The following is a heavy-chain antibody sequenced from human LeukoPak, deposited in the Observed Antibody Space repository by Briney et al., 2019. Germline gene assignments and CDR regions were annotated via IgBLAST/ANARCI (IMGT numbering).Heavy chain of an antibody. J-gene: IGHJ6*03. CDR1: GFTFSSYG. V-gene: IGHV3-30*03. CDR3: ARVAANYYYYYYMDV. D-gene: IGHD4/OR15-4a*01. Sequence: GGSLRLSCAASGFTFSSYGMHWVRQAPGKGLEWVAVISYDGSNKYYADSVKGRFTISRDNSKNTLYLQMNSLRAEDTAVYYCARVAANYYYYYYMDVWGKGTTVTVSS. CDR2: ISYDGSNK.